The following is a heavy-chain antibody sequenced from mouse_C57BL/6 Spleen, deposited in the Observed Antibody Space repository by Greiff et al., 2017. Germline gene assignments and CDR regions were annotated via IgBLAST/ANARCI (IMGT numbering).Heavy chain of an antibody. Sequence: EVKLMESGGGLVKPGGSLKLSCAASGFTFSSYTMSWVRQTPEKRLEWVATISGGGGNTYYPDSVKGRFTISRDNAKNTLYLQMSSLRAEDTAVYYCARGGIVATYVDGWGTGTTVTVAS. CDR1: GFTFSSYT. CDR3: ARGGIVATYVDG. D-gene: IGHD1-1*01. V-gene: IGHV5-9*04. CDR2: ISGGGGNT. J-gene: IGHJ1*03.